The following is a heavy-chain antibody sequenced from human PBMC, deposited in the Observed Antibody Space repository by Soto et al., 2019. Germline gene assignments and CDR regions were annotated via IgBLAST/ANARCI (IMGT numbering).Heavy chain of an antibody. Sequence: SETLSLTCAVYGGSFSGYYWSWIRQPPGKGLEWIGEINHSGSTSYNPSLKSRVTISVDTSKNQFSLKLSSVTAADTAVYYCARDSSGMLDYWGQGTLVTVSS. CDR1: GGSFSGYY. CDR2: INHSGST. J-gene: IGHJ4*02. V-gene: IGHV4-34*01. CDR3: ARDSSGMLDY. D-gene: IGHD3-10*01.